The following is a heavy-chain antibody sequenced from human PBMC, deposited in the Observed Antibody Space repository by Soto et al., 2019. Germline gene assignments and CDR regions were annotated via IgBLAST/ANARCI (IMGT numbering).Heavy chain of an antibody. V-gene: IGHV3-30*18. CDR2: ISYDGSNK. CDR1: GLIFSSYG. CDR3: AKDRTVTGWVQYDMDV. Sequence: ESGGGVVQPGRSLRLSCAASGLIFSSYGIHWVRQAPGKGLEWVAAISYDGSNKYYTDSVKGRFTISRDNSKNTLYLQMNSLRAEDTAVYYCAKDRTVTGWVQYDMDVWGPGTTFTVSS. J-gene: IGHJ6*02. D-gene: IGHD4-17*01.